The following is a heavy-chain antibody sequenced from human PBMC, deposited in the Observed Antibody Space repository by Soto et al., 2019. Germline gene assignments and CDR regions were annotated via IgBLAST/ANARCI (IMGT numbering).Heavy chain of an antibody. Sequence: EVQLVESGGGLVQSGGSLRLSCTASGFSVSDHFMDWVRQTPGKGLEWLGQITNRATGDTTFYAASVKGRFTVSKGESRNPLYLQMNSLKTEDTAVYYCASSITQMLTDWGQGTLVAVAS. CDR3: ASSITQMLTD. V-gene: IGHV3-72*01. CDR2: ITNRATGDTT. CDR1: GFSVSDHF. J-gene: IGHJ4*02. D-gene: IGHD1-20*01.